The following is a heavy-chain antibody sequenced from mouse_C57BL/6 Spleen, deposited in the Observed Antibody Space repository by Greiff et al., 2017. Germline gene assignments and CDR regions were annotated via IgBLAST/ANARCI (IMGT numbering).Heavy chain of an antibody. Sequence: EVKVVESGGGLVKPGGSLKLPCAASGFTFSDYGMHWVRQAPEKGLEWVAYISSGSSTIYYADTVKGRFTISRDNAKNTLFLQMTSLRSEDTAMYYCARDSYYGGFDYWGQGTTLTVSS. J-gene: IGHJ2*01. CDR3: ARDSYYGGFDY. D-gene: IGHD1-1*01. CDR2: ISSGSSTI. CDR1: GFTFSDYG. V-gene: IGHV5-17*01.